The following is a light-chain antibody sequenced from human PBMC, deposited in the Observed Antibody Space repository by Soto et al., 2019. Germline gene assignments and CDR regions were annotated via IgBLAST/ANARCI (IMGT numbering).Light chain of an antibody. J-gene: IGKJ2*01. CDR1: QSISSW. CDR2: KAS. V-gene: IGKV1-5*03. Sequence: DIQMTQSPSTLSASVGDRVSITCRASQSISSWLAWYQQKPGKAPKLLIYKASSLESGVPSRFSGSGSGTEFTLTISSLQPDDFATYYCQQYHSYSYTFGQGTKVDNK. CDR3: QQYHSYSYT.